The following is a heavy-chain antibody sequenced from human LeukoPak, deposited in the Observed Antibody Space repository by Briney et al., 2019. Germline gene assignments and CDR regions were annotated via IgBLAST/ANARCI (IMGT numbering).Heavy chain of an antibody. CDR2: ISSSGSYI. V-gene: IGHV3-21*01. CDR1: GFTFSSYS. CDR3: ARATYYYGSGSYFKDFYYYYGMDV. D-gene: IGHD3-10*01. J-gene: IGHJ6*02. Sequence: PGGSLRLSCAASGFTFSSYSMNWVRQAPGKGLEWVSSISSSGSYIYYADSVKGRFTISRDNAKNSLYLQMNSLRAEDTAVYYCARATYYYGSGSYFKDFYYYYGMDVWGQGTTVTVSS.